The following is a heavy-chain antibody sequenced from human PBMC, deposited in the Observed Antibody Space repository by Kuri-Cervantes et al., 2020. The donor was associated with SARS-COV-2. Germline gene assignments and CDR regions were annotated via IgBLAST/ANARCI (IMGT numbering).Heavy chain of an antibody. V-gene: IGHV3-23*01. CDR2: ISGSGGST. J-gene: IGHJ4*02. D-gene: IGHD4-17*01. CDR3: AKEGGDGDYADYYFDN. CDR1: GFTFSSYA. Sequence: GESLKISCAASGFTFSSYAMSWVRQAPGKGLEWVSAISGSGGSTYYADSVEGRFTISRDNSKNTLYLQTNSLRAEDTAVYYCAKEGGDGDYADYYFDNWGQGTLVTVSS.